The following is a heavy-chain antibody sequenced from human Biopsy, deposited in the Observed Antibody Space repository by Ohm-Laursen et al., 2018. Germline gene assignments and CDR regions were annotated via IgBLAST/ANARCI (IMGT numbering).Heavy chain of an antibody. CDR3: AKNLAVSSYALDI. CDR2: INHTGST. J-gene: IGHJ3*02. D-gene: IGHD2/OR15-2a*01. Sequence: SETLSLTCDVSGGDINNYYWSWIRQPPGKGLEWMGEINHTGSTKYNPSLMSRVTISIDTSNSQFSLKLGSVTAADTAVYYCAKNLAVSSYALDIWGQGTMVVVSS. V-gene: IGHV4-34*01. CDR1: GGDINNYY.